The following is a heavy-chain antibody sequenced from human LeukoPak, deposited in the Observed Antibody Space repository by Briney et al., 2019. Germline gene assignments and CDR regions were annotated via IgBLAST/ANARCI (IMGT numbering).Heavy chain of an antibody. D-gene: IGHD1-14*01. CDR2: IYPGDSDT. CDR3: ARQNLAHYYCYGMDV. CDR1: GYSFTSYW. V-gene: IGHV5-51*01. Sequence: GESLKISCKGSGYSFTSYWIGWVRQMPGKGLEWMGIIYPGDSDTRYSPSFQGQVTISADKSISTAYLQWSSLKASDTAMYYCARQNLAHYYCYGMDVWGQGTTVTVSS. J-gene: IGHJ6*02.